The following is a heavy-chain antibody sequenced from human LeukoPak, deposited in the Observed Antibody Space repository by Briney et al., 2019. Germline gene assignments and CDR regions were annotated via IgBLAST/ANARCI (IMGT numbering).Heavy chain of an antibody. CDR2: IYYSGST. J-gene: IGHJ4*02. V-gene: IGHV4-31*03. D-gene: IGHD2-15*01. CDR1: GGSISSGGYY. Sequence: SETLSLTCTVSGGSISSGGYYWSWIRQHPGKGLEWIGYIYYSGSTYYNPSLKSRVTISVDTSKNQFSLKLSSVTAADTAVYYCARGVLAATQIDYWGQGTLVTVSS. CDR3: ARGVLAATQIDY.